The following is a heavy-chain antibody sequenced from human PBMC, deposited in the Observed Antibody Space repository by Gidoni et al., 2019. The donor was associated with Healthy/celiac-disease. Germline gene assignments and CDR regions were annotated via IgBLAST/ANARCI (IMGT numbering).Heavy chain of an antibody. CDR2: ISSNGGST. D-gene: IGHD6-6*01. J-gene: IGHJ3*02. CDR1: GFTFSSYA. CDR3: VKARPDDAFDI. Sequence: EVQLVESGGGLVQPGGSLRLSCSASGFTFSSYAMHWVRQAPGKGLEYVSAISSNGGSTYYADSVKDRFTISRDNSKNTLYLQMSSLRAEDTAVYYCVKARPDDAFDIWGQGTMVTVSS. V-gene: IGHV3-64D*08.